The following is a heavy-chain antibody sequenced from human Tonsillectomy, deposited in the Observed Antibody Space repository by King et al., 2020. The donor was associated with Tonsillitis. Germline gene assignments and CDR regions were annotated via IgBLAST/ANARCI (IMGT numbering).Heavy chain of an antibody. V-gene: IGHV3-30*01. CDR1: GFTFNTYA. CDR2: ISYDGNKK. J-gene: IGHJ4*02. Sequence: VQLVESGGGVVQPGRSLRLSCAASGFTFNTYAMHWVRQAPGKGLEWVAVISYDGNKKYYADSVKGRFTISRDDSKNTLDMQMNRLGAEDTAVYYCATPNGEIDMAPSVFDYWGQGTLVIVSS. D-gene: IGHD5-24*01. CDR3: ATPNGEIDMAPSVFDY.